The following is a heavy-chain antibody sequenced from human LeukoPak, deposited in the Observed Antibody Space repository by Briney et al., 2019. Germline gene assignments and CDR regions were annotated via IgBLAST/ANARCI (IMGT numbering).Heavy chain of an antibody. Sequence: GGSLRLSCAASGFTFDDYAMHWVRRAPGKGLEWVSGVSWNSGSIGYADSVKGRFTISRDNAKNSLYLQMNSLRAEDTALYYCAKDIMGYCSSTSCYTFDYWGQGTLVTVSS. V-gene: IGHV3-9*01. J-gene: IGHJ4*02. D-gene: IGHD2-2*02. CDR2: VSWNSGSI. CDR1: GFTFDDYA. CDR3: AKDIMGYCSSTSCYTFDY.